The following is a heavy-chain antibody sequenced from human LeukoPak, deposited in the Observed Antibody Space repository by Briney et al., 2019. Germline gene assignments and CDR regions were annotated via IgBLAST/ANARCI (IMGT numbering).Heavy chain of an antibody. Sequence: SVTVSCQPSPGTFSNYSISWVRQPPGHGREWMGGIMHIFGTANYAQKFQGRVTITADESTRTAYMELSSLSSEDTAGYCCARDNIAARPGFGYWGQGTLVTVSS. CDR1: PGTFSNYS. CDR2: IMHIFGTA. V-gene: IGHV1-69*13. CDR3: ARDNIAARPGFGY. D-gene: IGHD6-6*01. J-gene: IGHJ4*02.